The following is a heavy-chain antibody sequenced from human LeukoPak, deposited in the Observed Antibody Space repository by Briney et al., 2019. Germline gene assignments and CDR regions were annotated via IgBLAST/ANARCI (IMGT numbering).Heavy chain of an antibody. CDR1: GFTVSSNY. CDR2: IYSGGST. J-gene: IGHJ2*01. V-gene: IGHV3-53*01. Sequence: GGSLRLSCAASGFTVSSNYMSWVRQAPGKGLEWVSVIYSGGSTYYADSVKGRFTISRDSSKNTLYLQMNSLRAEDTAVYYCARDRAAVAYWYFDLWGRGTLVTVSS. CDR3: ARDRAAVAYWYFDL. D-gene: IGHD6-19*01.